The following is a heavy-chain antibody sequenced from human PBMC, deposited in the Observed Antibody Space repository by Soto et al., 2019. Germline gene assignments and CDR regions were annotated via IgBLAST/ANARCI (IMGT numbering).Heavy chain of an antibody. V-gene: IGHV1-69*01. CDR2: IIPIFGTA. CDR3: ARDYYDSSGYTRAFDI. Sequence: QVRLVQSGAEVRKPGSSVKVSCKASGGTFSSYAISWVRQAPGQGLEWMGGIIPIFGTANYAQKFQGRVTITADESTSTAYMELSSLRSEDTAVYYCARDYYDSSGYTRAFDIWGQGTMVTVSS. CDR1: GGTFSSYA. J-gene: IGHJ3*02. D-gene: IGHD3-22*01.